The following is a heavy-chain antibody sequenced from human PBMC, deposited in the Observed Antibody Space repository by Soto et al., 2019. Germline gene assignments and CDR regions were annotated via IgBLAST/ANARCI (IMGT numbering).Heavy chain of an antibody. V-gene: IGHV4-31*03. CDR2: IYYSGST. J-gene: IGHJ4*02. CDR3: ARSSTSANYFDY. D-gene: IGHD2-2*01. CDR1: GGSISSGGYY. Sequence: QVQLQESGPGLVKPSQTLSLTCTVSGGSISSGGYYWSWIRQHPGKGLEWIGYIYYSGSTYYNPSLKSRVTISEDTSKNQFSLKLNSVTAADTAVYYCARSSTSANYFDYWGQGTLVTVSS.